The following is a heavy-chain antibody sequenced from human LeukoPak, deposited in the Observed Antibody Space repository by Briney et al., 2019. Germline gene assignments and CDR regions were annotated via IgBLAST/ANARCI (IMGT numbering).Heavy chain of an antibody. CDR1: GYTFTGYY. V-gene: IGHV1-2*02. Sequence: GASVKVSCKASGYTFTGYYMHWVRQAPGQGLEWMGWINPNSGGTNYAQKFQGRVTMTRDTSISTAYMELSRLRSDDTAVYYCARGSRVGAYYYYYYMDVWGKGTTVTVSS. CDR3: ARGSRVGAYYYYYYMDV. CDR2: INPNSGGT. J-gene: IGHJ6*03. D-gene: IGHD1-26*01.